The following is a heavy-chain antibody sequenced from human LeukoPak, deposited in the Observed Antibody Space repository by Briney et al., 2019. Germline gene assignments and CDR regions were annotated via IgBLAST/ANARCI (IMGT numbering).Heavy chain of an antibody. Sequence: GRSLRLSCAASGFTFSSYGMHWVRQAPGKGLEWVAVIWYDGSNKYYADSVKGRFTISRDNSKNTLYLQMNSLRAEDTAVYYCAREKYSSGWYDYWGQGTLVTVSS. CDR3: AREKYSSGWYDY. CDR2: IWYDGSNK. J-gene: IGHJ4*02. V-gene: IGHV3-33*01. D-gene: IGHD6-19*01. CDR1: GFTFSSYG.